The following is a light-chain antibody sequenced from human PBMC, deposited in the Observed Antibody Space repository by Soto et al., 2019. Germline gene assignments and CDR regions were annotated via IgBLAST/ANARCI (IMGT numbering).Light chain of an antibody. CDR3: QQYGSSVIT. Sequence: EIVLTQSPGTLSLSPGERATLSCRASQSVSSSYLAWYQQKPGQAPRLLIYGASSRATGIPDRFSGSGSGIDFTLTISRLEPEDFAVYYCQQYGSSVITFGQGTRLEIK. CDR1: QSVSSSY. J-gene: IGKJ5*01. V-gene: IGKV3-20*01. CDR2: GAS.